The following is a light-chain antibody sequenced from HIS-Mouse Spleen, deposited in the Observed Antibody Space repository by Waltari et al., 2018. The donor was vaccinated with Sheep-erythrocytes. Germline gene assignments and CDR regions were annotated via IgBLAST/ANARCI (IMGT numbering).Light chain of an antibody. J-gene: IGLJ2*01. CDR1: SSNIGMNN. V-gene: IGLV1-44*01. Sequence: QSVLTQPPSASGTPGQRVTISCSGSSSNIGMNNVNWYQPLPGTAPKLLIYSNNQRPSGVPDRFSGSKSGTSASLAISGLQSEDEADYYCAAWDDSLNGVVFGGGTKLTVL. CDR3: AAWDDSLNGVV. CDR2: SNN.